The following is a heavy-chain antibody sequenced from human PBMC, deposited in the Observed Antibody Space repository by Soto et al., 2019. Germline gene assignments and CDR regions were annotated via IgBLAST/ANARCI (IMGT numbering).Heavy chain of an antibody. CDR2: IYYSGST. CDR1: GGSISSGDYY. CDR3: AREYSGYRIDY. D-gene: IGHD5-12*01. J-gene: IGHJ4*02. Sequence: SETLSLTCTVSGGSISSGDYYWSWIRQPPGKGLEWIGYIYYSGSTYYNPSLKSRVTISVDTSKNQFSLKLSSVTAADTAVYYYAREYSGYRIDYWGQGTLVTVSS. V-gene: IGHV4-30-4*01.